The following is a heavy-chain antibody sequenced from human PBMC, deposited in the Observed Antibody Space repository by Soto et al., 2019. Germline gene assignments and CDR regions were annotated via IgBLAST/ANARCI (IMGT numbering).Heavy chain of an antibody. CDR1: GFTVSSNY. Sequence: GGSLRLSCAASGFTVSSNYMSWVRQAPGKGLEWVSVIYSGGSTYYADSVKGRFTISRDNSKNTLYLQMNSLRAEDTAVYYCARALSPYDSSGYYFDYWGQGTLVTVSS. CDR2: IYSGGST. D-gene: IGHD3-22*01. CDR3: ARALSPYDSSGYYFDY. V-gene: IGHV3-53*01. J-gene: IGHJ4*02.